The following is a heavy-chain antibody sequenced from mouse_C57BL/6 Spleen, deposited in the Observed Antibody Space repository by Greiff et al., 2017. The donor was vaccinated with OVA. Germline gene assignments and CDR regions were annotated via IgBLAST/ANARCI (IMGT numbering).Heavy chain of an antibody. Sequence: EVQLQESGPGLVKPSQSLSLTCSVTGYSITSGYYWNWIRQFPGNKLEWMGYISYDGSNNYNPSLKNRISITRDTSKNQFFLKLNSVTTEDTATYYCARGGGTGTFDYWGQGTTLTVSS. CDR3: ARGGGTGTFDY. V-gene: IGHV3-6*01. CDR2: ISYDGSN. CDR1: GYSITSGYY. D-gene: IGHD3-3*01. J-gene: IGHJ2*01.